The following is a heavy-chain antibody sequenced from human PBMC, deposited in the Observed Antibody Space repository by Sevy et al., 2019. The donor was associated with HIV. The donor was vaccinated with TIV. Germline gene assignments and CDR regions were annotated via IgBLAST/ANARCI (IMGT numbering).Heavy chain of an antibody. CDR2: ISGSGGST. D-gene: IGHD6-19*01. CDR3: ARESLAVAGIGYYFNY. J-gene: IGHJ4*02. V-gene: IGHV3-23*01. Sequence: GGSLRLSCAASGFTFRTYAMNWVRQAPGKGLEWVSGISGSGGSTYYADSVKGRFTITRDNSKNTLYLQMNSLRVEDTAVYYCARESLAVAGIGYYFNYWGQGTLVTVSS. CDR1: GFTFRTYA.